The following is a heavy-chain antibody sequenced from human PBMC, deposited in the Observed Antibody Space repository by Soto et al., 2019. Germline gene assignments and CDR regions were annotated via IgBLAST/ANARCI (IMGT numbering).Heavy chain of an antibody. CDR3: ARGQLVWYGDLTPYHRDMDV. J-gene: IGHJ6*02. V-gene: IGHV4-34*02. CDR1: GGSFDDFY. Sequence: QVQLQQWGAGLLRPSETLSLTCAFYGGSFDDFYWSWVRQSPGKGLEWVGEISHDGGTNYSPSLASRVSISVHTSKNQFSLHLRSVTAADTGLYYCARGQLVWYGDLTPYHRDMDVWGQGTTVNVSS. CDR2: ISHDGGT. D-gene: IGHD3-10*01.